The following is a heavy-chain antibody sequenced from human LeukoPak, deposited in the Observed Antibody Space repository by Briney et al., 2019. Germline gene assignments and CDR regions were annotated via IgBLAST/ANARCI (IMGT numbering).Heavy chain of an antibody. V-gene: IGHV1-46*01. CDR2: INPSGGST. CDR1: GYTFTSYY. J-gene: IGHJ5*02. Sequence: ASVKVSRKASGYTFTSYYMHWVRQAPGQGLEWMGIINPSGGSTSYAQNFPGRVTMTRDTSTSTVYMELSSLRSEDTAVYYCARGGFPQVPNNWFDPWGQGTLVTVSS. CDR3: ARGGFPQVPNNWFDP.